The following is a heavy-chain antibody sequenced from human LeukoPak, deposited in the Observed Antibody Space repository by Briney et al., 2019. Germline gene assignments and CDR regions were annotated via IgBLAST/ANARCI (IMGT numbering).Heavy chain of an antibody. Sequence: HPGGSLRLSCAASGFTFSSYGMSWVRQAPGKGLEWVSAISGSGGSTYYADSVKGRFTISRDNSKNTLYLQMNSLRAEDTAVYYCAKDPQDIVVVPAAMNYWGQGTLVTVSS. D-gene: IGHD2-2*01. CDR2: ISGSGGST. CDR1: GFTFSSYG. CDR3: AKDPQDIVVVPAAMNY. V-gene: IGHV3-23*01. J-gene: IGHJ4*02.